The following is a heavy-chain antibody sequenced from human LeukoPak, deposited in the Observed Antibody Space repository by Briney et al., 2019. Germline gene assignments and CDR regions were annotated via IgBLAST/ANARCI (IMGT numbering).Heavy chain of an antibody. Sequence: SQTLSLTCAISGDSVSSNSAAWNWIRQSPSRGLEWLGRTYYRSKWYNGYAVFVKSRISVNPDTSKNQFSLQLNSVTPEDTAVYYCARRLTQYDCFDPWGQGILVTVSS. V-gene: IGHV6-1*01. CDR1: GDSVSSNSAA. D-gene: IGHD2-2*01. CDR3: ARRLTQYDCFDP. J-gene: IGHJ5*02. CDR2: TYYRSKWYN.